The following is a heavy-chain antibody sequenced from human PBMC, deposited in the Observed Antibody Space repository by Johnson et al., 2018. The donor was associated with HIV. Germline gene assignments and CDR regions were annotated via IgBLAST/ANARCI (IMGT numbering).Heavy chain of an antibody. CDR3: ARRAGGLGYCSGGSCQGGAFDI. Sequence: VHLVESGGGVVRPGGSLRLSCAASGFTFDDYGMSWVRQAPGKGLAWVSGINWNGGSTGYADSVKGRFTISRDTAKNSLYLQMNSLRAEDTALYYCARRAGGLGYCSGGSCQGGAFDIWGQGTMVTVSS. D-gene: IGHD2-15*01. CDR2: INWNGGST. CDR1: GFTFDDYG. J-gene: IGHJ3*02. V-gene: IGHV3-20*04.